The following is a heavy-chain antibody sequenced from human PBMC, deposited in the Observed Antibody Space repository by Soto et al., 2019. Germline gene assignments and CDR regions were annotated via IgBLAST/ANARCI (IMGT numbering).Heavy chain of an antibody. Sequence: DLVESGGGVVQPGRSLRLSCAASGFSFSNYAMHWLRQAPGEGLEWVAVISNDGSNKFFADSVKGRFFISRDKSNNTLFLEVDNHRPEDTAVYSCARGQHGNAYWGQGSLVVVS. CDR3: ARGQHGNAY. CDR2: ISNDGSNK. CDR1: GFSFSNYA. D-gene: IGHD2-8*01. J-gene: IGHJ4*02. V-gene: IGHV3-30-3*01.